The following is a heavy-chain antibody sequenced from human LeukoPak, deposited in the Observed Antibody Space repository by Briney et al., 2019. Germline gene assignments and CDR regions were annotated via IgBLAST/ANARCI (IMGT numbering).Heavy chain of an antibody. D-gene: IGHD4-17*01. CDR3: ARDGGTVTTHYYYYMDV. J-gene: IGHJ6*03. V-gene: IGHV4-39*07. Sequence: SETLSLTCAVSGDSISSGGYSWSWIRQPPGKGLEWIGSIYYSGSTYYNPSLKSRVTISVDTSKNQFSLKLSSVTAADTAVYYCARDGGTVTTHYYYYMDVWGKGTTVTVSS. CDR1: GDSISSGGYS. CDR2: IYYSGST.